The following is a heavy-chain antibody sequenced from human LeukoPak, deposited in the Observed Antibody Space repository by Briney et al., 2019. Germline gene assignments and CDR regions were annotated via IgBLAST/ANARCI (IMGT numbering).Heavy chain of an antibody. J-gene: IGHJ4*02. CDR2: ISASGGST. D-gene: IGHD3-22*01. Sequence: PSETLSLTCTVSGGSISSSSYYWGWIRQPPGKGLEWVSTISASGGSTYYADSVKGRFTISRDDSKNTLYLQLNSLRAEDTAVYSCAREGYYDGVKGYFDYWGQGTLVTVSS. CDR1: GGSISSSSYY. CDR3: AREGYYDGVKGYFDY. V-gene: IGHV3-23*01.